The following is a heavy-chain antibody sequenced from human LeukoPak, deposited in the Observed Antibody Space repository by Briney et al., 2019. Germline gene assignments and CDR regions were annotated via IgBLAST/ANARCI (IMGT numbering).Heavy chain of an antibody. CDR1: GYTFTTYY. Sequence: GASVKVSCKASGYTFTTYYMHWVRQAPGQGLEWMGWINPNSGDTNYAQRFQGRVTMTRDTSISTAYMELSSLRSDDTAMYYCASRSPGDQWGQGTLVSVSS. CDR2: INPNSGDT. J-gene: IGHJ5*02. D-gene: IGHD2-2*01. CDR3: ASRSPGDQ. V-gene: IGHV1-2*02.